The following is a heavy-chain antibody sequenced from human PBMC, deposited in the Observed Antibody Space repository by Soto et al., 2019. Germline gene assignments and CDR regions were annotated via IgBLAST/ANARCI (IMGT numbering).Heavy chain of an antibody. V-gene: IGHV4-59*08. J-gene: IGHJ3*02. CDR1: GGSISSYY. CDR2: IYYSGST. Sequence: SETLSLTCTVSGGSISSYYWSWIRQPPGKGLEWIGYIYYSGSTNYNPSLKSRVTISVDTSKNQFSLKLSSVTAADTAVYYCASSTDGVIDANAFDIWGQGTMVTVSS. D-gene: IGHD3-10*01. CDR3: ASSTDGVIDANAFDI.